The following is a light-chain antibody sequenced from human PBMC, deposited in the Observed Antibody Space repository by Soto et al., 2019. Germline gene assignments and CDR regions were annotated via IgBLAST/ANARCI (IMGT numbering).Light chain of an antibody. J-gene: IGKJ4*01. CDR2: GAS. Sequence: EIVMTQSPATLSLSPGERATLSCRASQSVGSKLAWYQQKPGQAPRLLIYGASTRATGIPARFSGIGSGTEFTLTISSLQSEDFAVYYCQQYNNRPTLTFGGGTKVDIK. V-gene: IGKV3-15*01. CDR3: QQYNNRPTLT. CDR1: QSVGSK.